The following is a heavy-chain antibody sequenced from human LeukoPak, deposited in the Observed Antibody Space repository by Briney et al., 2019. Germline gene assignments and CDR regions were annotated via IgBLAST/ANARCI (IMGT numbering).Heavy chain of an antibody. J-gene: IGHJ4*02. CDR1: GFTFSSYG. V-gene: IGHV3-30*18. CDR3: AKIIAVAGTGDY. D-gene: IGHD6-19*01. Sequence: GGSLRLSCAASGFTFSSYGMHWVRQAPGKGLEWVAVISYDGSNKYYADSVKGRFTISRDNSKNTLYLQMNSLSAEDTAVYYCAKIIAVAGTGDYWGQGTLVTVSS. CDR2: ISYDGSNK.